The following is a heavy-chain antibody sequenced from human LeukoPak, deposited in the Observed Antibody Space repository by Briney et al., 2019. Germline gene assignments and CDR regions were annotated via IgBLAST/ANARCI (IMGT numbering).Heavy chain of an antibody. V-gene: IGHV3-48*01. CDR3: ARDARSHCGTDACYGPYFDY. CDR2: IRGSSSNI. Sequence: GGSLRLSCTASGFTFSNSSMTWVRQAPGKGLEWVSYIRGSSSNIYYAESVKGRFTISRDNGKNSLYLQMNDLRADDTAVYFCARDARSHCGTDACYGPYFDYWGQGALVTVSS. J-gene: IGHJ4*02. CDR1: GFTFSNSS. D-gene: IGHD2-2*01.